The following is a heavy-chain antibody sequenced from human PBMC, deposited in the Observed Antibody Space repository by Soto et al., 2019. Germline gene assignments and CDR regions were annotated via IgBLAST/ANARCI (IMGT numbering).Heavy chain of an antibody. CDR2: IYHSGST. V-gene: IGHV4-30-2*01. D-gene: IGHD2-2*01. Sequence: LRLSCAASGFTFSDYYMSWIRQPPGKGLEWIGYIYHSGSTYYNPSLKSRVTISVDRSKNQFSLKLSSVTAADTAVYYCASGSTCSSTSCYSYNWFDPWGQGTLVTVSS. CDR1: GFTFSDYY. J-gene: IGHJ5*02. CDR3: ASGSTCSSTSCYSYNWFDP.